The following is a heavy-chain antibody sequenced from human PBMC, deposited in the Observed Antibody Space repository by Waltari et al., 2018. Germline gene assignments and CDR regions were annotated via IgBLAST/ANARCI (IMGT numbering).Heavy chain of an antibody. D-gene: IGHD6-19*01. V-gene: IGHV4-34*01. CDR1: GESFSGYY. CDR3: ARVRGWYGLDAFDI. Sequence: QLQLQQWGAGLLKPSETLSLTCDVYGESFSGYYWNRFRQPPEKGLEWIGEINDSGSTNYNPSLKSRVTISLDTSKNHFSLKLSSVTAADTAVYYCARVRGWYGLDAFDIWGQGTMVTVSS. J-gene: IGHJ3*02. CDR2: INDSGST.